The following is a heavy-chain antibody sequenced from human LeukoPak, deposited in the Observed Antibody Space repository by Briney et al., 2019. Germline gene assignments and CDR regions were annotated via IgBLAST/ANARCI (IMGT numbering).Heavy chain of an antibody. Sequence: GGSLRLSCAASGFTVSSNYMSWVRQAPGQGLERVSVIYSGGSTYYADYVKGRFTISRYNAKNTLYLQMNSLRAEDTAVYYCARSLRERKGPYYYYYYMDVWGKGTTVTISS. CDR1: GFTVSSNY. V-gene: IGHV3-53*01. D-gene: IGHD3-10*01. CDR2: IYSGGST. CDR3: ARSLRERKGPYYYYYYMDV. J-gene: IGHJ6*03.